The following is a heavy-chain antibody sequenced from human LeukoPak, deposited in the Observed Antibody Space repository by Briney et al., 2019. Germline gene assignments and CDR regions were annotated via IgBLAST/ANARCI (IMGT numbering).Heavy chain of an antibody. CDR2: ISTYNGNT. J-gene: IGHJ4*01. CDR3: ARGIAVAGTGDY. CDR1: GYTFTDSG. D-gene: IGHD6-19*01. V-gene: IGHV1-18*01. Sequence: ASVRVSCKTSGYTFTDSGISWVRQAPGLGLEWMGWISTYNGNTHYAQKLQGRVTMTTDTSTRTAYMELRSLRSDDTAMYYCARGIAVAGTGDYWGHGTLVTVSS.